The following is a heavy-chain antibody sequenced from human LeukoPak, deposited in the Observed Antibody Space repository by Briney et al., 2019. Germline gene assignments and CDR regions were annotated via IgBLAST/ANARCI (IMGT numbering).Heavy chain of an antibody. J-gene: IGHJ4*02. CDR1: GGSFSGYF. Sequence: SETLSLTCAVYGGSFSGYFWSWIRQPPGKGLEWIGYIYSSGSTKYNSSLESRVTISVDTSKNQFSLKLSSVTAADTAVYYCARTRPNSYYFDYWGQGTLVTVSS. V-gene: IGHV4-59*01. D-gene: IGHD4-23*01. CDR2: IYSSGST. CDR3: ARTRPNSYYFDY.